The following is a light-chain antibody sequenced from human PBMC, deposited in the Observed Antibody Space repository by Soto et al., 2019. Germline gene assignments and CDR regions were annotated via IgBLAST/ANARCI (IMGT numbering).Light chain of an antibody. V-gene: IGLV1-44*01. CDR1: SANIGSNT. CDR3: AAWDDSLNGLYV. Sequence: QSVLTQPPSASGTPGQRVTISCSGRSANIGSNTVNWYQQLPGTAPKLLIYSHNQRPSGVPDRVSGSKSGTSASLAISGLQSEDEADYYCAAWDDSLNGLYVFGTWTKVTVL. CDR2: SHN. J-gene: IGLJ1*01.